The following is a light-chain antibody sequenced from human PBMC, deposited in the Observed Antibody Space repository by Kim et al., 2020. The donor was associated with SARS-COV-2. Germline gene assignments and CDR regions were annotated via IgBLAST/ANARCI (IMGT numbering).Light chain of an antibody. V-gene: IGKV1-39*01. CDR3: QQSYTTPRSS. J-gene: IGKJ2*01. CDR1: QTINTH. Sequence: ASIGDRVTISCRASQTINTHLNWYQQKPGKAPNLLIYAASNLHTGVPSRFSGSGSGRDFSLTISSLQPEDFATYYCQQSYTTPRSSFGQGTKLEI. CDR2: AAS.